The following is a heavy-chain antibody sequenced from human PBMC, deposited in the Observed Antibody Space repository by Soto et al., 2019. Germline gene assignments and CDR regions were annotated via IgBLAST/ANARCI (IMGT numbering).Heavy chain of an antibody. Sequence: GGSLRLSGAASGITFSSYRMHWVRQAPGKGLVWISRINSDGSSTSYADSVKGGFTISRDSAKNTLYLQMNSLRAEDTAVYYCASGSRALGYYMDVWGKGTTVTVSS. V-gene: IGHV3-74*01. J-gene: IGHJ6*03. CDR2: INSDGSST. CDR1: GITFSSYR. D-gene: IGHD3-16*01. CDR3: ASGSRALGYYMDV.